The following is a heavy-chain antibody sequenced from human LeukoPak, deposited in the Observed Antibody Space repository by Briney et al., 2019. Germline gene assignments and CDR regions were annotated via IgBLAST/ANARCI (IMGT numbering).Heavy chain of an antibody. CDR2: ITPIFGTA. CDR1: GGTFSSYA. J-gene: IGHJ4*02. Sequence: SVKVSCKASGGTFSSYAISWVRQAPGQGLEWMGGITPIFGTANYAQKFQGRVTITADKSTSTAYMELSRLRSDDTAVYYCARARWWNYFDYWGQGTLVTVSS. CDR3: ARARWWNYFDY. D-gene: IGHD2-15*01. V-gene: IGHV1-69*06.